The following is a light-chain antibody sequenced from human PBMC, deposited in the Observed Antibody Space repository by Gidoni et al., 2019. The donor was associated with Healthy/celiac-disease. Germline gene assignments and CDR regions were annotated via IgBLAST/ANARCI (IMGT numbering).Light chain of an antibody. CDR2: WAS. Sequence: MTHSPDSLAXSLGERATLNCKSSQXVLYSPNNKNYLAWXQQKPGQPPKLLTYWASTQESGXXDRXXXSGXXTDXXXTIXXXQAXXVAXXXCQXXXSTXXTFXQXTKLEIK. J-gene: IGKJ2*01. V-gene: IGKV4-1*01. CDR3: QXXXSTXXT. CDR1: QXVLYSPNNKNY.